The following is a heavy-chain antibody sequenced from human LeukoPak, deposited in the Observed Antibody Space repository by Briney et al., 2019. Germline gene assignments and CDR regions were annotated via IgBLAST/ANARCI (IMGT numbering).Heavy chain of an antibody. D-gene: IGHD5-18*01. J-gene: IGHJ4*02. Sequence: QPGRSLRLSCVASGFPFSSYGMHWVRQAPGKGLEWVAVIWSVGGAEYYADSVKGRFTISRDNSKNTLYLQMNSLRAEDTAVYYRARVSGYSYGPTDYWGQGTLVTVSS. CDR1: GFPFSSYG. CDR2: IWSVGGAE. V-gene: IGHV3-33*01. CDR3: ARVSGYSYGPTDY.